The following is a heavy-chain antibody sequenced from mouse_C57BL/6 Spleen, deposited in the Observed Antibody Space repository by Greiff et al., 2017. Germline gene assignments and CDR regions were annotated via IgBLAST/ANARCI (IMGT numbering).Heavy chain of an antibody. CDR1: GYTLTSYW. CDR3: ARDYYGRRDWYFDV. D-gene: IGHD1-1*01. J-gene: IGHJ1*03. V-gene: IGHV1-72*01. Sequence: QVQLQQPGAELVKPGASVKLSCKASGYTLTSYWMHWVKQRPGRGLEWIGRIDPNSGGPKYNEKFKSKATLTGDKPSSTAYMLLSSLTSEDSAVYYCARDYYGRRDWYFDVWGTGTTVPVSS. CDR2: IDPNSGGP.